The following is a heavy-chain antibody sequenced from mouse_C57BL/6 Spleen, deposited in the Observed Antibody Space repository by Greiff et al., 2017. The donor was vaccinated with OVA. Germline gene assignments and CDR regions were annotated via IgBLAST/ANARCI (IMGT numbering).Heavy chain of an antibody. CDR1: GYTFTDYY. V-gene: IGHV1-26*01. Sequence: VHVKQSGPELVKPGASVKISCKASGYTFTDYYMNWVKQSHGKSLEWIGDINPNNGGTSYNQKFKGKATLTVDKSSSTAYMELRSLTSEDSAVYYCALWSFFDYWGQGTTLTVSS. D-gene: IGHD6-1*01. CDR3: ALWSFFDY. CDR2: INPNNGGT. J-gene: IGHJ2*01.